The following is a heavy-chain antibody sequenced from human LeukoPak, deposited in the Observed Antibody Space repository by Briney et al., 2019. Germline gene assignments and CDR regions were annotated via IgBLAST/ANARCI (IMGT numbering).Heavy chain of an antibody. CDR2: TYYSSKWYN. J-gene: IGHJ5*02. V-gene: IGHV6-1*01. D-gene: IGHD6-13*01. CDR1: VDSVSINSGA. CDR3: ARDPITAAGRFDP. Sequence: SQTLSLTFAISVDSVSINSGAWNWIRQSPSRGLEWLGRTYYSSKWYNDYAVSVKSRITINPDTSKNQFSLQLNSVTPEDTAVYYCARDPITAAGRFDPWGQGTLVTVSS.